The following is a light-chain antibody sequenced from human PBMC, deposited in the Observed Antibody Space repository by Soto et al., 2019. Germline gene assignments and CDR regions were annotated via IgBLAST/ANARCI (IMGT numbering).Light chain of an antibody. CDR1: QGISNY. V-gene: IGKV1-27*01. J-gene: IGKJ4*01. CDR3: QKYNSAPQVT. CDR2: AAS. Sequence: DIQMTQSPSSLSASVGDRVTITCRASQGISNYLAWYQQKPGKVPKLLIYAASTLQSEVPSRFSGSGSGTDFTLTISSLQPEDVATYYCQKYNSAPQVTFGGGTKVEIK.